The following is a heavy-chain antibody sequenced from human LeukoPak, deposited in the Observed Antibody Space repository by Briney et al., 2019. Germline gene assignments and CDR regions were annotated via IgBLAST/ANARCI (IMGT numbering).Heavy chain of an antibody. CDR3: VRDWYSSNFDP. CDR1: GDSISRSSYY. D-gene: IGHD6-13*01. V-gene: IGHV4-39*07. J-gene: IGHJ5*02. CDR2: IYYNGNT. Sequence: PSETLSLTCTVTGDSISRSSYYWGWIRQPPGKGLEWIGSIYYNGNTYYNSSLKSRVTISVDTSKNQFSLNLNFVTAADTAVYYCVRDWYSSNFDPWGQGTLVTVSS.